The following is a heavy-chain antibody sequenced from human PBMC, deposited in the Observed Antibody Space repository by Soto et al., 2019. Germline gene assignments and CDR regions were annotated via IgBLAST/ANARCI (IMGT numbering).Heavy chain of an antibody. CDR3: ARAHKAGPIDY. D-gene: IGHD6-13*01. Sequence: SETLSLACTVSGGSISSYYWSWIRQPPGKGLEWIGYIYYSGSTNYNPSLKSRVTISVDTSKNQFSLKLSSVTAADTAVYYCARAHKAGPIDYWGQVTLVTVS. CDR2: IYYSGST. J-gene: IGHJ4*02. CDR1: GGSISSYY. V-gene: IGHV4-59*01.